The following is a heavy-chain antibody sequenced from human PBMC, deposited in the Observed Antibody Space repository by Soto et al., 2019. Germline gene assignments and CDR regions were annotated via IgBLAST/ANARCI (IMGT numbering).Heavy chain of an antibody. CDR2: ISGSGGST. D-gene: IGHD6-6*01. J-gene: IGHJ4*02. V-gene: IGHV3-23*01. CDR1: GFTFSSYA. CDR3: AKGRYSSSSGAAARAFDY. Sequence: EVQLLESGGGLVQPGGSLRLSCAASGFTFSSYAMSWVRQAPGKGLEWVSAISGSGGSTYYADSVKGRFTISRDNSKNTLYLKMNSLGAEDTAVYYCAKGRYSSSSGAAARAFDYWGQGTLVTVSS.